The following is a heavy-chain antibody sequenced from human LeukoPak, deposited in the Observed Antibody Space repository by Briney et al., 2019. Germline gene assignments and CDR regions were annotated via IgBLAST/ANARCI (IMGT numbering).Heavy chain of an antibody. V-gene: IGHV3-30-3*02. Sequence: GRSLRLSCAASGFTFSSYAMHWVRQAPGKGLEWVAVISYDGSNKYYADSVKGRFTISRDNSKNTLYLQMNSLRAEDTAVYYCAKKVRSGWYYYYGMDVWGQGTTVTVSS. CDR2: ISYDGSNK. D-gene: IGHD6-19*01. CDR1: GFTFSSYA. CDR3: AKKVRSGWYYYYGMDV. J-gene: IGHJ6*02.